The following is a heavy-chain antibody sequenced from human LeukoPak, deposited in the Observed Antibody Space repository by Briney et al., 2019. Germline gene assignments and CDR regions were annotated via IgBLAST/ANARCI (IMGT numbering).Heavy chain of an antibody. CDR3: AREINTVVTENNWFDP. V-gene: IGHV4-4*07. CDR2: IYTSEST. CDR1: GGSISSYY. Sequence: SETLSLTCTVSGGSISSYYWSWIRQPAGKGLEWIGRIYTSESTNYNPSLKSRVTMSVDTSKNQFSLKLSSVTAADTAVYYCAREINTVVTENNWFDPWGQGTLVTVSS. J-gene: IGHJ5*02. D-gene: IGHD2-21*02.